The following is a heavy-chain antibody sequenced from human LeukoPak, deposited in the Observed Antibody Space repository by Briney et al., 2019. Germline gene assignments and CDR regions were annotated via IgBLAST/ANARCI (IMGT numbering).Heavy chain of an antibody. CDR3: AVPSRGYIYVPYFDY. J-gene: IGHJ4*02. CDR1: GFTFTSSA. D-gene: IGHD5-18*01. V-gene: IGHV1-58*01. CDR2: IVVGSGIT. Sequence: ASVKVSCKASGFTFTSSAVQWVRQARGQRLEWIGWIVVGSGITNYAQKFQERVTITRDMSTSTAYMELSSLRSEDTAVYYCAVPSRGYIYVPYFDYWGQGTLVTVSS.